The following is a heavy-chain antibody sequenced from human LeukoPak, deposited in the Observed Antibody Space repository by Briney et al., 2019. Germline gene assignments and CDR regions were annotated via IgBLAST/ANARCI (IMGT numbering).Heavy chain of an antibody. Sequence: GASVKVSCKASGYTFTSYGISWVRQAPGQGLEWMGWISAYNGNTNYAQKLQGRVTMTTDTSTSTAYMELRSLRSDDTAVYYCARDITPLSSGYPDAFDIWGQGTMVTVSS. CDR3: ARDITPLSSGYPDAFDI. D-gene: IGHD3-22*01. CDR1: GYTFTSYG. V-gene: IGHV1-18*01. J-gene: IGHJ3*02. CDR2: ISAYNGNT.